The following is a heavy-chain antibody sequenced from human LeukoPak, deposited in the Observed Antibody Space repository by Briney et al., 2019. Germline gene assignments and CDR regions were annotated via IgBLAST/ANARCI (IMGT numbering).Heavy chain of an antibody. Sequence: RPGGSLRLSCATSGFSFNNYGMSWVRQAPGNGPEWVSGINWSGAGKAYAGSVKGRLTISRDNAKKSLYLQMNSLTAEDTALYYCARDRSYGAFDYWGQGALVTVSS. CDR2: INWSGAGK. CDR3: ARDRSYGAFDY. CDR1: GFSFNNYG. D-gene: IGHD5-18*01. J-gene: IGHJ4*02. V-gene: IGHV3-20*04.